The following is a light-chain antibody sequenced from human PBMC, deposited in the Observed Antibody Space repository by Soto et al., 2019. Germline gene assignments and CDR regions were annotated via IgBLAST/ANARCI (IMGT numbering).Light chain of an antibody. J-gene: IGKJ1*01. V-gene: IGKV3-15*01. Sequence: EIEMTQSPVTLSVSPGQRVTLSCRASQSVSSNLAWYQHKVGQAPRLLIYGASTRATGIPVRFSGSGSGTEFFLTISSLQSEDFAVYYCQQYNDWTPWTFGQGTKVEIK. CDR1: QSVSSN. CDR3: QQYNDWTPWT. CDR2: GAS.